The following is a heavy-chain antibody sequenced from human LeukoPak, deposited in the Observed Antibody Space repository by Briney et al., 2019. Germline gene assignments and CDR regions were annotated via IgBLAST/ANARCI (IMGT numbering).Heavy chain of an antibody. V-gene: IGHV3-7*01. CDR3: GRFGYVAGIDL. CDR2: IDPAGTDT. D-gene: IGHD6-19*01. Sequence: GGSLRLSCAASGFSFNSYWMTWVRQPPGRGLEWLANIDPAGTDTYYVDPVKGRFTISRDNAKNLVYLQMNTLRAEDTAVYSCGRFGYVAGIDLWGQGTLVTASS. J-gene: IGHJ4*02. CDR1: GFSFNSYW.